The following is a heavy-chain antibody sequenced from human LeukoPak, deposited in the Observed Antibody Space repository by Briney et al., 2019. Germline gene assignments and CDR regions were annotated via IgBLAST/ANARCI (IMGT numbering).Heavy chain of an antibody. CDR3: ARDQYWAYDSSGYLLDY. Sequence: RALRLSCAASGFTFSSYWMHWVRQALGKGLVWVSRINSDGSSTSYADSVKGRFTISRDNAKNTLYLQMYSLRAEDTAVYYCARDQYWAYDSSGYLLDYWGQGTLVTVSS. CDR2: INSDGSST. D-gene: IGHD3-22*01. V-gene: IGHV3-74*01. CDR1: GFTFSSYW. J-gene: IGHJ4*02.